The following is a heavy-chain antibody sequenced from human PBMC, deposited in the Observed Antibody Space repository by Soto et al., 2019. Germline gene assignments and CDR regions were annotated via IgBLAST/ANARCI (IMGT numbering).Heavy chain of an antibody. J-gene: IGHJ6*02. D-gene: IGHD6-25*01. CDR2: ISYDGSNK. Sequence: QVQLVESGGGVVQPGRSLRLSCAASGFTFSSYAMHWVRQAPGKGLEWVAVISYDGSNKYYADSVKGRFTISRDNSKNTLYLQRNSLRAEDTAVYYCARGGRIAASGVDVWGQGTTVTVSS. V-gene: IGHV3-30-3*01. CDR1: GFTFSSYA. CDR3: ARGGRIAASGVDV.